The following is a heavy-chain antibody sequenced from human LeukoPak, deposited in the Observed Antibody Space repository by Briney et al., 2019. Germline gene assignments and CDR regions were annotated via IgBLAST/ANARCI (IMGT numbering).Heavy chain of an antibody. J-gene: IGHJ4*02. V-gene: IGHV4-31*03. D-gene: IGHD1-26*01. Sequence: SETLSLTCTVSGGSISSGGYYWSWIRQHPGKGLEWIGYIYYSGSTYYSPSLKSRVTISVDTSKNQFSLKLSSVTAADTAVYYCARAGSGTFDYWGQGTLVTVSS. CDR2: IYYSGST. CDR1: GGSISSGGYY. CDR3: ARAGSGTFDY.